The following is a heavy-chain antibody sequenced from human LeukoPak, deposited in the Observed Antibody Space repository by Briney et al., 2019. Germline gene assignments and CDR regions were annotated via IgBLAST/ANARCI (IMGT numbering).Heavy chain of an antibody. D-gene: IGHD5-18*01. CDR2: ISSSSSYI. V-gene: IGHV3-21*01. CDR3: ARGTGYSYGYSDY. Sequence: GGSLRLSCAASGFTFRTYNMNWVRQAPGQALEWVSSISSSSSYIYYADSVKGRFTISRDNAKNSLYLEMNSLRADEDTAVYYCARGTGYSYGYSDYWGQGTLVTVSS. CDR1: GFTFRTYN. J-gene: IGHJ4*02.